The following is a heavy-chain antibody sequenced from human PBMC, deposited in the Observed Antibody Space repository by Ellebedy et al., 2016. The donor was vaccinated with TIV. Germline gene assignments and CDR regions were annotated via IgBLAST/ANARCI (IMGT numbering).Heavy chain of an antibody. Sequence: ASVKVSCKASVYTFSAYYMHWVRQPPGQDLEWMGWINPNNGDTKCLQKFQGWVTMTRDTSISTAYMDLNRLTSDDTAVYYCARGPRIVGATTGNWFESWGQGTLVTVSS. CDR3: ARGPRIVGATTGNWFES. CDR1: VYTFSAYY. V-gene: IGHV1-2*04. CDR2: INPNNGDT. D-gene: IGHD1-26*01. J-gene: IGHJ5*01.